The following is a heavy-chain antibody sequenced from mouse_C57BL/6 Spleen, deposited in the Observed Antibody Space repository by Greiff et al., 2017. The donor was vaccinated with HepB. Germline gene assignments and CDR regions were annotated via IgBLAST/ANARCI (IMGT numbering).Heavy chain of an antibody. CDR3: ARDWYFDV. J-gene: IGHJ1*03. Sequence: DVQLVESGGGLVKPGGSLKLSCAASGFTFSDYGMHWVRQAPEKGLEWVAYISSGSSTIYYADTVKGRCTISRENAKNTLFLQMTSLRSEETAMYYCARDWYFDVWGTGTTVTVSS. V-gene: IGHV5-17*01. CDR2: ISSGSSTI. CDR1: GFTFSDYG.